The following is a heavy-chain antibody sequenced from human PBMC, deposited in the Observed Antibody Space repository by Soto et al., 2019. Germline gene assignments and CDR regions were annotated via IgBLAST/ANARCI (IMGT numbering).Heavy chain of an antibody. Sequence: SETLSLTCAVSGYSISSGYYWGWIRQPPGKGLEWIGSIYHSGSTYYNPALKSRVTISVDTSKNQFSLKLSTVTAADTAVYYCAARLGDVWGQGTTVTVSS. D-gene: IGHD3-16*01. CDR1: GYSISSGYY. CDR2: IYHSGST. V-gene: IGHV4-38-2*01. J-gene: IGHJ6*02. CDR3: AARLGDV.